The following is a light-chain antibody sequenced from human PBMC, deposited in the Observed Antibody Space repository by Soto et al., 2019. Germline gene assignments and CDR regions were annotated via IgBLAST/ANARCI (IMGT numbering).Light chain of an antibody. J-gene: IGKJ5*01. CDR1: QGISRY. CDR3: QQLNSYPP. V-gene: IGKV1-9*01. Sequence: DIQLTQSPSFLSASVGDRVTITCRASQGISRYLAWYQQKPGKAPKLLIYAASTLQSGVPSRFSGSGSGTDFTLTISSRQPEDFATYYCQQLNSYPPFGQGTRLEIK. CDR2: AAS.